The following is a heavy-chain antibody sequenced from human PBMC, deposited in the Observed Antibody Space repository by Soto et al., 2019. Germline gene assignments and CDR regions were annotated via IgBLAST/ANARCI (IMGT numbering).Heavy chain of an antibody. Sequence: PGGSLRLSCAASGFTFSSYTMSWVRQAPGKGLEWVSSISGSGGSTYYADSVKGRFTISRDNSKNTLFLQMNSLRGEDTAVYYCAKLMAAAGTKYWGQGTLVTVSS. V-gene: IGHV3-23*01. J-gene: IGHJ4*02. CDR2: ISGSGGST. CDR3: AKLMAAAGTKY. D-gene: IGHD6-13*01. CDR1: GFTFSSYT.